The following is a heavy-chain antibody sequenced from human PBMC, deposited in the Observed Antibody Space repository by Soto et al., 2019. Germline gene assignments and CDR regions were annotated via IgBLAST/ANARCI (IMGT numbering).Heavy chain of an antibody. CDR3: AKSGVVVPAAVFYYYYYYMDV. CDR2: ISGSGGST. Sequence: GGSLRLSCAASGFTFSSYAMSWVRQAPGKGLEWVSAISGSGGSTYYADSVKGRFTISRDNSKNTLYLQMNSLRAEDTAVYYCAKSGVVVPAAVFYYYYYYMDVWGKGTTVTVSS. CDR1: GFTFSSYA. V-gene: IGHV3-23*01. D-gene: IGHD2-2*01. J-gene: IGHJ6*03.